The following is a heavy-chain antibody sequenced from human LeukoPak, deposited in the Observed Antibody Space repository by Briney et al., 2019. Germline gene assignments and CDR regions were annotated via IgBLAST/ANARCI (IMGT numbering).Heavy chain of an antibody. CDR2: INEDGSGK. D-gene: IGHD4-11*01. V-gene: IGHV3-7*01. CDR1: GFTFDGYW. Sequence: GGSLRLSCAASGFTFDGYWMTWVRQAPGKGLEWVANINEDGSGKYYVDSVKGRFTISRDNAENSVHLQMNSLRAEDTAVYYCATRHCSIAACRASSYKCMDDWGKGTTVTVSS. J-gene: IGHJ6*04. CDR3: ATRHCSIAACRASSYKCMDD.